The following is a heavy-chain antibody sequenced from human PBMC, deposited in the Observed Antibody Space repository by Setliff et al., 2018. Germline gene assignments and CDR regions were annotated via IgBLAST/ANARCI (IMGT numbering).Heavy chain of an antibody. V-gene: IGHV4-61*09. Sequence: PSETLSLTCNVSGGSISSRTYYWSWIRQPAGKGLEWIGHIYTSWSTNYNPSLKSRVTMSVDTTKNQFSLKLTSVTASDTAVYYCARTGTYRYFDSWGQGTRVTVSS. D-gene: IGHD1-7*01. CDR2: IYTSWST. CDR3: ARTGTYRYFDS. CDR1: GGSISSRTYY. J-gene: IGHJ4*02.